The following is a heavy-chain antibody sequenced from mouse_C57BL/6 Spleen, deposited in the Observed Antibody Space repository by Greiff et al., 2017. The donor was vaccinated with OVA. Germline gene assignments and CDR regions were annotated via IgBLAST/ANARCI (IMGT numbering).Heavy chain of an antibody. CDR2: FHPYNDDT. J-gene: IGHJ4*01. Sequence: QVQLKQSGAELVKPGASVKMSCKASGYTFTTYPIEWMKQNHGKSLEWIGNFHPYNDDTKYNEKFKGKATLTVEKSSSTVYLELSRLTSDDSAVYYCARSHYYGSSYGYAMDYWGQGTSVTVSS. V-gene: IGHV1-47*01. D-gene: IGHD1-1*01. CDR3: ARSHYYGSSYGYAMDY. CDR1: GYTFTTYP.